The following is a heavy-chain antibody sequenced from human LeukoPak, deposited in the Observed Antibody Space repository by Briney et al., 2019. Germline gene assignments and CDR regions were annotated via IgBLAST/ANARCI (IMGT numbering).Heavy chain of an antibody. CDR2: ISSSSSYI. CDR1: GFTFSSYS. Sequence: PGGSLRLSCAASGFTFSSYSMNWVRQAPGKGLEWVSSISSSSSYIYYADSVKGRFTISRDNAKNTLYLQMNSLRDEDTAVFYCAGSRCDYIWGIDYWGQGTLVTISP. D-gene: IGHD3-16*01. J-gene: IGHJ4*02. V-gene: IGHV3-21*01. CDR3: AGSRCDYIWGIDY.